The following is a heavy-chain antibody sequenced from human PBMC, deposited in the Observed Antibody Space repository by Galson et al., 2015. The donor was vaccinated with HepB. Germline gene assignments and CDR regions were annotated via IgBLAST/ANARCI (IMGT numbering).Heavy chain of an antibody. J-gene: IGHJ4*02. CDR1: GFTFNNYA. CDR3: ARDYGPLDYEILDGDY. V-gene: IGHV3-23*01. Sequence: SLRLSCAASGFTFNNYAMNWVRQAPGKGLEWVSGVSASGGGTYYADSVKGRFTISRDNSKNTLSLQMNSLRAEDTAVYYCARDYGPLDYEILDGDYWGQGTLVTVSS. CDR2: VSASGGGT. D-gene: IGHD3-22*01.